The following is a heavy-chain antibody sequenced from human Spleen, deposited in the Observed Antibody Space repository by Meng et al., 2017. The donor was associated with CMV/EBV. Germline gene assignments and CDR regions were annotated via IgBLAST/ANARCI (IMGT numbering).Heavy chain of an antibody. CDR1: GYSISSGYY. J-gene: IGHJ6*02. Sequence: SETLSLTCTVSGYSISSGYYWSWVRQPPGKGLEWIGYIFHSGSANFNPSLKSRVTISVDTSKNQLSLRLSSVTAADTAVYFCAKASADYYDISGYFYYYYAMDVWGPGTTVTVSS. CDR2: IFHSGSA. D-gene: IGHD3-22*01. V-gene: IGHV4-38-2*02. CDR3: AKASADYYDISGYFYYYYAMDV.